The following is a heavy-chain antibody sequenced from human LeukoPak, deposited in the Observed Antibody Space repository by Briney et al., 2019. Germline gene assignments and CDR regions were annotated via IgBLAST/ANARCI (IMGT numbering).Heavy chain of an antibody. Sequence: SETLSLTCAVYGGSFSGYYWSWIRQPPGKGLEWIGEINHSGSTNYNPSLKSRVTISVDTSKNQFSLKLSSVTAADTAVYYCARAHYGSGSTRDYYMDVWGKGTTVTVSS. D-gene: IGHD3-10*01. CDR3: ARAHYGSGSTRDYYMDV. CDR1: GGSFSGYY. CDR2: INHSGST. J-gene: IGHJ6*03. V-gene: IGHV4-34*01.